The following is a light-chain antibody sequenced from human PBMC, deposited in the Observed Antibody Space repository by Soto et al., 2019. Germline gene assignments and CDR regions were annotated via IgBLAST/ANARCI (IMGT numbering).Light chain of an antibody. V-gene: IGKV3-20*01. CDR3: PHYASLPIP. CDR2: GAS. CDR1: QSVSSSY. J-gene: IGKJ5*01. Sequence: GVTHSPGTVSLSPGERATLSCRASQSVSSSYLAWYQQKPGQPPRLLIYGASSRATGIPDRFSGSGSGTDFTLTISRLQPEDCAVFYCPHYASLPIPFAQGTRPE.